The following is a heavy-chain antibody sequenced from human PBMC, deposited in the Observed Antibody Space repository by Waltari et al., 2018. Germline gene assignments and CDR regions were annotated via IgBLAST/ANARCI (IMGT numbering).Heavy chain of an antibody. CDR2: IYSGGST. CDR1: GFTVSSNY. CDR3: AREFRGTAAAGYFDY. D-gene: IGHD6-13*01. V-gene: IGHV3-53*01. J-gene: IGHJ4*02. Sequence: EVQLVESGGGLIQPGGSLNLSCAASGFTVSSNYMGWVRQAPGKGLEWVSVIYSGGSTYYADSVKGRFTISRDNSKNTLYLQMNSLRAEDTAVYYCAREFRGTAAAGYFDYWGQGTLVTVSS.